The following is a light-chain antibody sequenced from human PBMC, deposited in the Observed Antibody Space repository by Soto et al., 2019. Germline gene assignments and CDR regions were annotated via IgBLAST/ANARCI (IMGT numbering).Light chain of an antibody. CDR3: AAWDATVSGWV. CDR2: DDS. J-gene: IGLJ3*02. Sequence: SYELTQPPSVSVAPGQTAKITCGGENIGVKSVNWYLQKPGQAAVLVVYDDSDRPSGIPERFSGSNSNDGATLTISRVEAGDEADYYCAAWDATVSGWVFGGGTKLTVL. CDR1: NIGVKS. V-gene: IGLV3-21*02.